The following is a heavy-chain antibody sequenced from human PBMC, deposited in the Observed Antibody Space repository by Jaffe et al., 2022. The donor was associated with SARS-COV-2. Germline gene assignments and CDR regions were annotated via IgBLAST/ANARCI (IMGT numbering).Heavy chain of an antibody. CDR3: TTGYKGTRFYYYGMDV. CDR1: GFTFSNAW. CDR2: IKSKTDGGTT. D-gene: IGHD5-18*01. J-gene: IGHJ6*02. Sequence: EVQLVESGGGLVKPGGSLRLSCAASGFTFSNAWMSWVRQAPGKGLEWVGRIKSKTDGGTTDYAAPVKGRFTISRDDSKNTLYLQMNSLKTEDTAVYYCTTGYKGTRFYYYGMDVWGQGTTVTVSS. V-gene: IGHV3-15*01.